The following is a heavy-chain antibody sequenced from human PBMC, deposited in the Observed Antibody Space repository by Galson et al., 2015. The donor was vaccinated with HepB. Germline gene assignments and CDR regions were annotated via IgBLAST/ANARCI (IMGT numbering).Heavy chain of an antibody. Sequence: SLRLSCAASGFTFSSYAMHWVRQAPGKGLEYVSAISSNGGSTYYADSVKGRFTISRDNSKNTLYLQMSSLRAEDTAVYYCVKDGPGVRYDFWSGYFDPWGQGTLVTVSS. J-gene: IGHJ5*02. CDR1: GFTFSSYA. D-gene: IGHD3-3*01. V-gene: IGHV3-64D*06. CDR3: VKDGPGVRYDFWSGYFDP. CDR2: ISSNGGST.